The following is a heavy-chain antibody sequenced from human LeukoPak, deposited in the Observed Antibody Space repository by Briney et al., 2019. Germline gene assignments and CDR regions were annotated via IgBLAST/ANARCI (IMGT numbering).Heavy chain of an antibody. D-gene: IGHD2-15*01. CDR3: ARDGGLNTTLDY. Sequence: GGSLRLSCAASGFTFRNYWLGWVRQALGKGLDWVANTKPDGSAEYYADSVRGRFTTSRDNANNFLYLQMNSLRAEDTAVYYCARDGGLNTTLDYWGQGTLVTVSS. J-gene: IGHJ4*02. V-gene: IGHV3-7*01. CDR2: TKPDGSAE. CDR1: GFTFRNYW.